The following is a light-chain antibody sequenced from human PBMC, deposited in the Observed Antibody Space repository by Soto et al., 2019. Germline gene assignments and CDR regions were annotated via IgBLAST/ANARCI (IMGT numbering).Light chain of an antibody. CDR3: SSYAGSSNV. J-gene: IGLJ1*01. Sequence: QSALTQPHSASGSPGQSVAIYCTGTSSDGGGYNYVSWYQQHPGKAPKLMIYEVNKRPSVVPDRFSGSKSGNTASLTVSGIKAEDEADYYCSSYAGSSNVFGTGTKLTV. V-gene: IGLV2-8*01. CDR1: SSDGGGYNY. CDR2: EVN.